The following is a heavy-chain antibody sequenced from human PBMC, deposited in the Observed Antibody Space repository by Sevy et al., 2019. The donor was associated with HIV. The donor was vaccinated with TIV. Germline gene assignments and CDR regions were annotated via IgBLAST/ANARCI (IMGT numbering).Heavy chain of an antibody. Sequence: ASVKVSCKAAGYSFTNFDINWVRQATGQGLEWMGWMNPNNGNTHYAQKFQGRVTMTRSSSANTAYMELSSLTSEDTAMNYWARARLDYEFWSGSYFSRAPWGYKYYAMDVWGQGTTVTVSS. V-gene: IGHV1-8*01. D-gene: IGHD3-3*01. CDR1: GYSFTNFD. CDR3: ARARLDYEFWSGSYFSRAPWGYKYYAMDV. CDR2: MNPNNGNT. J-gene: IGHJ6*02.